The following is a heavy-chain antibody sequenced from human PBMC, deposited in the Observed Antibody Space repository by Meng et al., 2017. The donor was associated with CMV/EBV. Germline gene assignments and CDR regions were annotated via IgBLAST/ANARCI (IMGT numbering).Heavy chain of an antibody. Sequence: SETLSLTCAVYGGSFSGYYWSWIRQPPGKGLEWIGEINHSGSTNYNPSLKSRVTISVDTSKNQFSMKLSSVTAAATAVYYCARGAGSDYWGQGTLVTVSS. D-gene: IGHD6-19*01. J-gene: IGHJ4*02. CDR2: INHSGST. CDR3: ARGAGSDY. V-gene: IGHV4-34*01. CDR1: GGSFSGYY.